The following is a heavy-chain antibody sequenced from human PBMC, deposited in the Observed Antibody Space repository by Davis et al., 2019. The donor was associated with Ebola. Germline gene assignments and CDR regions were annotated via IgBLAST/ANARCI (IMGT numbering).Heavy chain of an antibody. CDR1: GFTFSSYA. Sequence: GGSLRLSCAASGFTFSSYAMSWVRQAPGKGLEWVSAISGSGGSTYYADSVKGRFTISRDNSKNTLYLQMNSLRAEDTAVYYCAKQDDIVVVPAAGTSFDPWGQGTLVTVSS. D-gene: IGHD2-2*01. CDR2: ISGSGGST. V-gene: IGHV3-23*01. CDR3: AKQDDIVVVPAAGTSFDP. J-gene: IGHJ5*02.